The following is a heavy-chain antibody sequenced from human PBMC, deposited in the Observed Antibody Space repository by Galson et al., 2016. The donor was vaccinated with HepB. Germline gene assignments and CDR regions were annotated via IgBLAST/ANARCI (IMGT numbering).Heavy chain of an antibody. CDR2: ISSNGSTI. Sequence: VSYISSNGSTIDYADSLKGRFTISRDNTKNSLYLQMNNLRVEDTAVYYCGPLDFWGQGTVVTVSS. V-gene: IGHV3-48*01. CDR3: GPLDF. J-gene: IGHJ4*02.